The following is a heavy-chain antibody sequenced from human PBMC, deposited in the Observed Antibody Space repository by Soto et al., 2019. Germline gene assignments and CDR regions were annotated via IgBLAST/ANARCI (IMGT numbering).Heavy chain of an antibody. CDR1: GFTFSSYA. CDR3: AKDTHPRRGLLRSVRGFWY. J-gene: IGHJ4*02. Sequence: GGSLRLYCAASGFTFSSYAMSWVRQAPGKGLEWVSAISGSGGSTYYADSVKGRFTISRDNSKNTLYLEMNSLRAEDTAVFYSAKDTHPRRGLLRSVRGFWYWGQGPRVTVSS. D-gene: IGHD3-10*02. CDR2: ISGSGGST. V-gene: IGHV3-23*01.